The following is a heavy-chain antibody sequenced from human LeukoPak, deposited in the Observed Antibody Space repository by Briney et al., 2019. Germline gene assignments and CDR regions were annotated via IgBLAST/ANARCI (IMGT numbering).Heavy chain of an antibody. CDR2: IIPIFGTA. CDR1: GGTFSSYA. D-gene: IGHD6-13*01. Sequence: SVKVSCKASGGTFSSYAISWVRQAPGQGLEWMGGIIPIFGTANYAQKFQGRVTITADGSTSTAYMGLSSLRSEDTAVYYCARGILAAAGTHSLYYYYGMDVWGQGTTVTVSS. J-gene: IGHJ6*02. V-gene: IGHV1-69*13. CDR3: ARGILAAAGTHSLYYYYGMDV.